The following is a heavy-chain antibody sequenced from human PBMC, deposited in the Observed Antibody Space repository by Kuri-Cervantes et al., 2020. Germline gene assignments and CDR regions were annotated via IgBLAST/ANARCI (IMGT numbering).Heavy chain of an antibody. D-gene: IGHD5-24*01. V-gene: IGHV3-23*01. Sequence: GESLKISCAASGFTFSSYSMSWVRQAPGKGLEWVSGITASGGRTFYADSVKGRFTISRDNSKNTLYLQLNSLRAEDTAAYYCARGCRDDYNNYWYFDLWGRGTLVTVSS. CDR2: ITASGGRT. CDR3: ARGCRDDYNNYWYFDL. CDR1: GFTFSSYS. J-gene: IGHJ2*01.